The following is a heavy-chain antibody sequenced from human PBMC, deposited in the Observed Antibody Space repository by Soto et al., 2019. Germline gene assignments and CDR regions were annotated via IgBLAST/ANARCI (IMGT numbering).Heavy chain of an antibody. V-gene: IGHV1-2*02. CDR1: GYTFTGYY. Sequence: ASVKVSCKASGYTFTGYYMHWVRQAPGQGLEWMGGINPNSGGTNYAQRFQGRVTMTRDTSISTAYMELSRLRSDDTAVYYCARSQPGSSSWYYYGMYVWGQGTTVTVSS. CDR3: ARSQPGSSSWYYYGMYV. D-gene: IGHD6-13*01. J-gene: IGHJ6*02. CDR2: INPNSGGT.